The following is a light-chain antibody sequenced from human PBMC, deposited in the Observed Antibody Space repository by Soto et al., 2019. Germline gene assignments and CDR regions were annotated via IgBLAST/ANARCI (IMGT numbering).Light chain of an antibody. CDR2: EVS. Sequence: QSVLTQPASVSGSPGQSITISCTGTSDDNINYNFVSWYQLHPGKAPTLMIYEVSNRPSGVSGRFSGSKSGNTASLTISGLRAEDEGDYSCSTSTTTNTLFVFGTGTKVTVL. J-gene: IGLJ1*01. CDR3: STSTTTNTLFV. CDR1: SDDNINYNF. V-gene: IGLV2-14*01.